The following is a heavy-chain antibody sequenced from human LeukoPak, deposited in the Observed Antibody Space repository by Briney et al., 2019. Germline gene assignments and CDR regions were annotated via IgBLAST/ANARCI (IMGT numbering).Heavy chain of an antibody. CDR2: INPNSGGT. CDR1: GYTFTGYY. J-gene: IGHJ4*02. CDR3: ARVGVRGSPRGLVDC. V-gene: IGHV1-2*04. D-gene: IGHD3-16*01. Sequence: ASVKVSCKASGYTFTGYYMHWVRQAPGQGLEWMGWINPNSGGTNYAQKFQGWVTMTRDTSISTAYMELSRLRSDDTAVYYCARVGVRGSPRGLVDCWGQGTLVTVSS.